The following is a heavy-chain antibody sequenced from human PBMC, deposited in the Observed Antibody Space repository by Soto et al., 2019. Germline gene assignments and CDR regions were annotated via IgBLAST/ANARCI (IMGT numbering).Heavy chain of an antibody. CDR1: AFPFSDYA. CDR2: INSDGAT. V-gene: IGHV3-23*01. Sequence: GGPLRLCCSASAFPFSDYAMSWVRPATGKGPEWVSVINSDGATYYADSVQGRFSISRDNSKSTLCLQMNSLSVEDTAIYYCAPRPRGSVARTLESPGQ. CDR3: APRPRGSVARTLES. D-gene: IGHD6-19*01. J-gene: IGHJ5*01.